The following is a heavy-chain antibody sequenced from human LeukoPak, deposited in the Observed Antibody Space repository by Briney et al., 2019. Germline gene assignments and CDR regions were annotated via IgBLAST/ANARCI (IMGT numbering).Heavy chain of an antibody. CDR2: INPSGGST. Sequence: GASVKVSCKASGGTFSSYAISWVRQAPGQGLEWMGIINPSGGSTSYAQKFQGRVTMTRDTSTSTVYMKLSSLRSEDTAVYYCARDPIAAAGTLELDYWGQGTLVTVSS. D-gene: IGHD6-13*01. J-gene: IGHJ4*02. CDR3: ARDPIAAAGTLELDY. CDR1: GGTFSSYA. V-gene: IGHV1-46*01.